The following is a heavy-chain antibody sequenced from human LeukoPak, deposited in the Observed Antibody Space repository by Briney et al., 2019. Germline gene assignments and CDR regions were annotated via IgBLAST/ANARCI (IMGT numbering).Heavy chain of an antibody. CDR1: GGSISSGSYY. CDR2: IYTSGST. Sequence: SQTLSLTCTVSGGSISSGSYYWSWIRQPAGKGLEWIGRIYTSGSTNYNPSLKSRVTISVDTSKNQFSLKLSSVTAADTAVYYCAIDSGYDSAFDYWGQGTLVTVSS. CDR3: AIDSGYDSAFDY. V-gene: IGHV4-61*02. D-gene: IGHD5-12*01. J-gene: IGHJ4*02.